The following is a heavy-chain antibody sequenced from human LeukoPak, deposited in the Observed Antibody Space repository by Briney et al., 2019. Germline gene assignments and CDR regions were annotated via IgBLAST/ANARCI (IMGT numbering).Heavy chain of an antibody. Sequence: GESLKISCKGSGYSFTSYWIGWVRQMPGKGLEWMGIIYPGDSDTRYSPPFQGQVTISADKSISTAYLQWSSLKASDTAMYYCARLMGYYGSGSYYFSPWMDYWGQGTLVTVSS. V-gene: IGHV5-51*01. CDR1: GYSFTSYW. J-gene: IGHJ4*02. D-gene: IGHD3-10*01. CDR2: IYPGDSDT. CDR3: ARLMGYYGSGSYYFSPWMDY.